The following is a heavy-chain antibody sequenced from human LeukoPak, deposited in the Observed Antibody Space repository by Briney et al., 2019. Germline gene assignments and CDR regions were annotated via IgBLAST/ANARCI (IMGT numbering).Heavy chain of an antibody. CDR2: ISSSATTI. CDR3: AKDQGVNFFDY. CDR1: GFTFSDYY. Sequence: PGGSLRLSCAASGFTFSDYYMSWIRQAPGKGLEWVSYISSSATTIYYADSVKGRFTISRDNSKNTLYLQMNSLRAGDTAVYYCAKDQGVNFFDYWGQGTLVTVSS. V-gene: IGHV3-11*04. D-gene: IGHD2-8*01. J-gene: IGHJ4*02.